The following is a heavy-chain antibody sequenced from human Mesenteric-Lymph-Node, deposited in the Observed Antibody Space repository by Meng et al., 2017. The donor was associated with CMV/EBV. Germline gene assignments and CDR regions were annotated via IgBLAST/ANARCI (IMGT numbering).Heavy chain of an antibody. Sequence: GESLKISCAASGFTFGSYAMHWVRQAPGKGLEWVSVIYSGGSSTYYADSVKGRFTISRDNSKNTLYLQMNSLRAEDTAVYYCAKGRVLSPFDYWGQGTLVTVSS. CDR3: AKGRVLSPFDY. CDR2: IYSGGSST. D-gene: IGHD3-16*01. J-gene: IGHJ4*02. V-gene: IGHV3-23*03. CDR1: GFTFGSYA.